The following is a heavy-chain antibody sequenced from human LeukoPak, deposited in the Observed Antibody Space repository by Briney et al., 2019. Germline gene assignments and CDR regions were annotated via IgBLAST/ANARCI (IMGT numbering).Heavy chain of an antibody. CDR2: IYYSGST. V-gene: IGHV4-59*01. CDR1: GGSISSYY. Sequence: SETLSLTCTVSGGSISSYYCSWIRQPPGKGLEWIGYIYYSGSTNYNPSLKSRVTISVDTSKNQFSLKLSSVTAADTAVYYCARGPGDGYLDYWGQGTLVTVSS. CDR3: ARGPGDGYLDY. D-gene: IGHD5-24*01. J-gene: IGHJ4*02.